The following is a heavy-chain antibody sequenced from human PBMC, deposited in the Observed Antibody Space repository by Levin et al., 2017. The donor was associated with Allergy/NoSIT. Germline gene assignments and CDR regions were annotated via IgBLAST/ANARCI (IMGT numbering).Heavy chain of an antibody. CDR3: AKDFLAYSGSGSYFDY. J-gene: IGHJ4*02. D-gene: IGHD3-10*01. V-gene: IGHV3-23*01. Sequence: SCVASGFSFSSYAMSWVRQAPGKGLEWVSTISAGGGSTYYADSVEGRFTVSRDNSKSTLYLQMNSLGAEDTAVYYCAKDFLAYSGSGSYFDYWGQGTLVTVSS. CDR1: GFSFSSYA. CDR2: ISAGGGST.